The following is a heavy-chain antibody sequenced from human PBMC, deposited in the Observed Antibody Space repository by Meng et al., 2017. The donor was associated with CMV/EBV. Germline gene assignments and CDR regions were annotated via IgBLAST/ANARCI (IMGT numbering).Heavy chain of an antibody. CDR1: GYTFTGYY. Sequence: ASVKVSCKASGYTFTGYYMHWVRQAPGQGLEWMGWINPNSGGTNYAQKFQGRVTMTRDTSISTAYMELSRLRSDDTAVYYCASHVYSSSWYTQYYYYYGMDVWGQGTTVTVSS. D-gene: IGHD6-13*01. CDR2: INPNSGGT. J-gene: IGHJ6*02. V-gene: IGHV1-2*02. CDR3: ASHVYSSSWYTQYYYYYGMDV.